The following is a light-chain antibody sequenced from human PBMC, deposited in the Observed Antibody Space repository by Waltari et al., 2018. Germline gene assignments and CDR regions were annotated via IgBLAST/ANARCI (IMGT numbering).Light chain of an antibody. CDR2: QDN. CDR3: QAWDSNISIV. J-gene: IGLJ2*01. CDR1: QLAQSY. V-gene: IGLV3-1*01. Sequence: SYEVTQPPSVSVSPGQTATITCSGDQLAQSYVHWYQQRPGQSPILVIYQDNKRPSGIPERFSGSNSGNTATLTISGTQIMDESDYYCQAWDSNISIVFGGGTKLTVL.